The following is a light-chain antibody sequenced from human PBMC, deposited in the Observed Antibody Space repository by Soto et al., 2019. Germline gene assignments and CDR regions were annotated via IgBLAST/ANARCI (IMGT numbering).Light chain of an antibody. CDR2: AAS. CDR1: QGIGVS. J-gene: IGKJ4*01. V-gene: IGKV1-27*01. Sequence: GDRVTITCRARQGIGVSFAWFQQKPGKVPKLLIYAASALQSGVPSQFNGSGSGTDFTLTISSLQSEDIATYYCQTYNSPPLPFGGGTKVEIK. CDR3: QTYNSPPLP.